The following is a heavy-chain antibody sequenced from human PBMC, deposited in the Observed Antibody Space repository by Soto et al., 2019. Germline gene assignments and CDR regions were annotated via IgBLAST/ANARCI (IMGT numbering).Heavy chain of an antibody. CDR3: ARGEYQLLINTYYFDY. CDR1: GGSISSGGYY. D-gene: IGHD2-2*01. V-gene: IGHV4-31*03. CDR2: IYYSGST. Sequence: PSETLSLTCTVSGGSISSGGYYWSWIRQHPGKGLEWIGYIYYSGSTYYNPSLKSRVTISVDTSKNQFSLKLSSVTAADTAVYYCARGEYQLLINTYYFDYWGQGTLVTVSS. J-gene: IGHJ4*02.